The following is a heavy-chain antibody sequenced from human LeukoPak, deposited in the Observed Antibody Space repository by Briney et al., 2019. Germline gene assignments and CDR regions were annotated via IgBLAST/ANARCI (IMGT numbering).Heavy chain of an antibody. Sequence: SGGSLRLSCAASGFTFSSYIMNWVRQAPGKGLEWVSSISSSSSYIYYADSVKGRFTISRDNAKNSLYLQMNSLRAEDTAVYYCARPAAHLYFDYWGQGTLVTVSS. CDR2: ISSSSSYI. CDR1: GFTFSSYI. J-gene: IGHJ4*02. D-gene: IGHD6-25*01. V-gene: IGHV3-21*01. CDR3: ARPAAHLYFDY.